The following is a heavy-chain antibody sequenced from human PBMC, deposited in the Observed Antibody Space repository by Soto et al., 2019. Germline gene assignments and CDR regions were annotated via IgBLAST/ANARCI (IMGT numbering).Heavy chain of an antibody. V-gene: IGHV3-74*01. J-gene: IGHJ4*02. CDR3: VRDIR. Sequence: EVQLVESGGGLVQPGGPLDPSFAAPGFTSRSIWMPGVRQAPGKGLVWVSCINSDGSTTSYADSVKGRFTISRDNAKNTLYLQMNSLTAEDTAVYYCVRDIRWGQGTLVTVSS. CDR2: INSDGSTT. CDR1: GFTSRSIW.